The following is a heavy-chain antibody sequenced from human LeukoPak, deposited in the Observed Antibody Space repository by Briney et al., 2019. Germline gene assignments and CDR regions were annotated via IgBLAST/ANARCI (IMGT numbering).Heavy chain of an antibody. D-gene: IGHD2-2*01. CDR3: AREVGTDPIVVVPAAMFTLYYYGMDV. Sequence: PGGSLRLSCAASGFTFSSYAMSWVRQAPGKGLEWVSSISSSSSYIYYADSVKGRFTISRDNAKNSLYLQMNSLRAEDTAVYYCAREVGTDPIVVVPAAMFTLYYYGMDVWGQGTTVTVSS. V-gene: IGHV3-21*01. CDR1: GFTFSSYA. J-gene: IGHJ6*02. CDR2: ISSSSSYI.